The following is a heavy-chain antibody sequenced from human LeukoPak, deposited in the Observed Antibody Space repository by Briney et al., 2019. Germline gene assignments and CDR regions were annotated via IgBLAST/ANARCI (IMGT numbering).Heavy chain of an antibody. D-gene: IGHD1-14*01. CDR3: ARFGTDALDI. J-gene: IGHJ3*02. V-gene: IGHV1-2*02. CDR1: GYTFSSYG. CDR2: MHPDSGGT. Sequence: ASGKVSCKASGYTFSSYGLTWVRQAPGQGLEWMGWMHPDSGGTKCAQKFQGRLTMTRDTSISTGYMELTRLRSDDTAIYYCARFGTDALDIWGQGTMVTVPS.